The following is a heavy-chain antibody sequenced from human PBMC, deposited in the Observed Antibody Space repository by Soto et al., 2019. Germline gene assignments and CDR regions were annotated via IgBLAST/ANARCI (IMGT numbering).Heavy chain of an antibody. D-gene: IGHD2-2*01. CDR2: IYNSGST. Sequence: PSETLSLTCTVSGGSISSHYRSWIRQPPGKGLEWIGCIYNSGSTNYNPSLKGRVTMSVDTSKNQFSLKLSSVTAADTAVYYCARIGYCTSTSCSFDYWGLGTLVTVSS. J-gene: IGHJ4*02. CDR1: GGSISSHY. CDR3: ARIGYCTSTSCSFDY. V-gene: IGHV4-59*11.